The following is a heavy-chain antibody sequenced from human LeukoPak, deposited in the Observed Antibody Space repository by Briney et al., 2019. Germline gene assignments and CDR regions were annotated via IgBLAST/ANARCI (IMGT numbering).Heavy chain of an antibody. J-gene: IGHJ4*02. Sequence: SETLSLTCAVCGGSFSGYYWSWIRQPPGKGLEWIGEINHSGSTNYNPSLKSRVTISVDTSKNQFSLKLSSVTAADTAVYYCASRVPKQAVYYGSGSLRYWGQGTLVTVSS. CDR3: ASRVPKQAVYYGSGSLRY. V-gene: IGHV4-34*01. CDR1: GGSFSGYY. CDR2: INHSGST. D-gene: IGHD3-10*01.